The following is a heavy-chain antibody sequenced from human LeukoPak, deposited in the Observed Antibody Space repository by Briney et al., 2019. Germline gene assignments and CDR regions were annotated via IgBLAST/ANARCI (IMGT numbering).Heavy chain of an antibody. CDR2: IYYSGST. V-gene: IGHV4-59*08. CDR1: GGSISSYY. D-gene: IGHD6-19*01. CDR3: ARGRIAVVLYYGMDV. J-gene: IGHJ6*02. Sequence: SETLSLTCTVSGGSISSYYWSWIRQPPGKGLEWVGYIYYSGSTNYNPSLKSRVTISVDTSKNQFSLKLSSVTAADTAVYYCARGRIAVVLYYGMDVWGQGTTVTVSS.